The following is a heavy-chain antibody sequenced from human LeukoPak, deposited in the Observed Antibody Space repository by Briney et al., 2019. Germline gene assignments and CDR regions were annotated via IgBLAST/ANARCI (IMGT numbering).Heavy chain of an antibody. CDR2: INPNPGGT. CDR3: ALGCSDTSCYRWATNV. CDR1: GYTFTAYY. Sequence: ASVKVSCKASGYTFTAYYMHWVRQAPGQGLEWMGWINPNPGGTSYAQKFQGRVTMTRDTSIITAYMDLSRLRSDDTAVYYCALGCSDTSCYRWATNVWGQGTTVTVSS. V-gene: IGHV1-2*02. D-gene: IGHD2-2*01. J-gene: IGHJ6*02.